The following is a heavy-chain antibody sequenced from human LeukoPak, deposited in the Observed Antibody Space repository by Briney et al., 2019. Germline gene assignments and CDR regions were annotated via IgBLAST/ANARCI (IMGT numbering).Heavy chain of an antibody. V-gene: IGHV3-23*01. D-gene: IGHD6-13*01. CDR1: GFTFSSYG. Sequence: GESLRLSCAASGFTFSSYGMSWVRQAPGKGLEWVSSISHTGSVTYYTDSVKGRFTISRDNSKNTLFLLVNSLRAEDTAIYYCVRGASYSRPDSWGQGTLVTVSS. CDR2: ISHTGSVT. J-gene: IGHJ4*02. CDR3: VRGASYSRPDS.